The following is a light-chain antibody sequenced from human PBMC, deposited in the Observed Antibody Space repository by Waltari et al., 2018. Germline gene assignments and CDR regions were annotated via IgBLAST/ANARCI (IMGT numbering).Light chain of an antibody. J-gene: IGKJ2*01. CDR2: DSS. V-gene: IGKV3-11*01. CDR3: QQRGNWPPT. Sequence: EVVLTQSPATLSLSPGETATLSCTASQGIGKYLSWYQHKPGQPPRVLIYDSSTRVTGIPARFSGSGSETDFTLTITGLESEDFALYYCQQRGNWPPTFGPGTKLG. CDR1: QGIGKY.